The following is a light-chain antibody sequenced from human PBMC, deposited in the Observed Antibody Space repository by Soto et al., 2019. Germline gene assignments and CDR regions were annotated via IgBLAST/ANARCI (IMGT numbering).Light chain of an antibody. CDR1: SSDVGGYNY. CDR3: SSYTSRTTLV. J-gene: IGLJ1*01. V-gene: IGLV2-14*01. Sequence: QSVLTQPASVSGSPGQSITISCTGTSSDVGGYNYVSCYQQHPGRAPKLMIYEVSNRPSGVSNRFSGSKSGNTVSLTISGLQAEDEADYYCSSYTSRTTLVFGTGTKVTVL. CDR2: EVS.